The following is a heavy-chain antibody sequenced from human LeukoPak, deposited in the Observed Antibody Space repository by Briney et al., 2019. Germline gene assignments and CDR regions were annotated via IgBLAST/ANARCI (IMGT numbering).Heavy chain of an antibody. J-gene: IGHJ4*02. CDR2: INPNSGGT. CDR1: GYTFTGYY. D-gene: IGHD3/OR15-3a*01. Sequence: ASVKVSCKASGYTFTGYYMHWVRHAPGQGLEWMGWINPNSGGTNYAQKFQGRVTMTRDTSINTAYMDLSSLRSDDTAVYYCARCSLADWYSDYWGQGTLVTVSS. V-gene: IGHV1-2*02. CDR3: ARCSLADWYSDY.